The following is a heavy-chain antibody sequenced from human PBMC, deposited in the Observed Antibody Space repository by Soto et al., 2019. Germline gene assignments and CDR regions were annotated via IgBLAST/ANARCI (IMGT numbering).Heavy chain of an antibody. V-gene: IGHV1-2*04. Sequence: GASVKVSCKASGYTFTGYYMHWVRQAPGQGLEWMGWINPNSGGTNYAQKFQGWVTMTRDTSISTAYMELSRLRSDDTAVYYCARDRAYYDILTGNEGMEVWGQGTTVTVSS. J-gene: IGHJ6*02. CDR2: INPNSGGT. D-gene: IGHD3-9*01. CDR1: GYTFTGYY. CDR3: ARDRAYYDILTGNEGMEV.